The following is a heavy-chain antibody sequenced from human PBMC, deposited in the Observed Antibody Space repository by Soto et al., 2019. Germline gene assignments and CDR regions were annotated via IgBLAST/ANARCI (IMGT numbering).Heavy chain of an antibody. Sequence: LRAYLRPSCEPPGFTFSRYSMSSVCVSPGKGLEWVANIKEDGREKYCLDSVKGRFTIYRDNAKNSLYLQMNSLRAEHPPLSYCARDKVVGPTTLDYWGQGTLPTVSS. CDR1: GFTFSRYS. D-gene: IGHD1-26*01. CDR2: IKEDGREK. CDR3: ARDKVVGPTTLDY. J-gene: IGHJ4*02. V-gene: IGHV3-7*03.